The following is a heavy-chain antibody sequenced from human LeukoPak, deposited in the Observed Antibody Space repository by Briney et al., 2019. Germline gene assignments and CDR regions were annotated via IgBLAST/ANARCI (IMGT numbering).Heavy chain of an antibody. CDR1: GFTFSDYY. Sequence: GGSLRLSCAASGFTFSDYYMNWIRQAPGTGLEWISYMSSSGSTISYADSVTGRFTVSRDNAKNSLYLQMNSLRAEDTAVYYCARSILPAANAIDYWGQGTLLTVSS. J-gene: IGHJ4*02. CDR2: MSSSGSTI. V-gene: IGHV3-11*04. D-gene: IGHD2-2*01. CDR3: ARSILPAANAIDY.